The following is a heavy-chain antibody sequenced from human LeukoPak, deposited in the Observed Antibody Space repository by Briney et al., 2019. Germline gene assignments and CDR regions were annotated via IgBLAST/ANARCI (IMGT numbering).Heavy chain of an antibody. V-gene: IGHV3-23*01. J-gene: IGHJ4*02. CDR2: ISGSGGST. Sequence: GGSLRLSCAASGFTVSSNYMSWVRQAPGKGLEWVSVISGSGGSTYYADSVKCRFTISRDSSKNTLYLQMNSLRAEDTAVYYCARSASSSWYTEWEWGQGTLVTVSS. CDR1: GFTVSSNY. CDR3: ARSASSSWYTEWE. D-gene: IGHD6-13*01.